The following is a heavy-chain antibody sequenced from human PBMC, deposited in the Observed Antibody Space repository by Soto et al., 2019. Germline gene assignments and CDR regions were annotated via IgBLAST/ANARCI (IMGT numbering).Heavy chain of an antibody. CDR1: GGSISSGSYY. J-gene: IGHJ5*02. D-gene: IGHD2-8*01. CDR3: ARGDCTNGVCWGINWFDP. Sequence: SETLSLTCSVSGGSISSGSYYWGWIRQTPGRGLEWIASMYHGGTTYSNPSPKSRVTISVDTSKTQFSLKLSSVTAADTAVSYCARGDCTNGVCWGINWFDPWGQGPLVTVSS. CDR2: MYHGGTT. V-gene: IGHV4-39*07.